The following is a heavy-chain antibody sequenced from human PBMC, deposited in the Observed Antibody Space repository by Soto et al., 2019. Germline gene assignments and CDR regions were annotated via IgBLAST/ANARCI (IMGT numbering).Heavy chain of an antibody. CDR2: IIPILGIA. Sequence: QVQLVQSGAEVKKPGSSVKVSCKASGGTFSSYTISWVRQAPGQGLEWMGRIIPILGIANYAQKFQGRVTITADKSTSTADMELSSLRSEDTAVYYCASSSLGYCSGGSCYSGGPWGQGTLVTVSS. CDR3: ASSSLGYCSGGSCYSGGP. CDR1: GGTFSSYT. D-gene: IGHD2-15*01. J-gene: IGHJ5*02. V-gene: IGHV1-69*02.